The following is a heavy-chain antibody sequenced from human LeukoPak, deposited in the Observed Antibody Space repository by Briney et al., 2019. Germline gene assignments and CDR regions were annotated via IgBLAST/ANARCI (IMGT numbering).Heavy chain of an antibody. D-gene: IGHD1-26*01. CDR3: AMGLVGSQAQASD. J-gene: IGHJ4*02. CDR2: ISYDGSNK. Sequence: GGSLRLSCAASGFTFSSYGMHWVRQAPGKGLEWVAVISYDGSNKYYADSVKGRFTISRDNSKNTLYLQMNSLRAEDRAVYYCAMGLVGSQAQASDWGQGTLVTVSS. CDR1: GFTFSSYG. V-gene: IGHV3-30*03.